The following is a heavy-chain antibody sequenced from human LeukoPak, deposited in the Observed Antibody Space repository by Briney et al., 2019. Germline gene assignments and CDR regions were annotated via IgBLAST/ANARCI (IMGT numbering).Heavy chain of an antibody. CDR1: GYTFTGYY. J-gene: IGHJ5*02. CDR3: ARDSSGAGGWFDP. Sequence: ASVKVSCKASGYTFTGYYMHWVRQAPGQGPEWMGWINPNNGGTFYAQNFQGRVTMTRDTSITTAYMELNSLRSDDTAVYYCARDSSGAGGWFDPWGQGTQVTVSS. D-gene: IGHD1-1*01. CDR2: INPNNGGT. V-gene: IGHV1-2*02.